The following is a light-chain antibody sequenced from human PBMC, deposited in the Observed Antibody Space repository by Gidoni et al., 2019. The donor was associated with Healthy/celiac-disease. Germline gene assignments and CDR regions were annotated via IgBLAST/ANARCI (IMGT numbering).Light chain of an antibody. J-gene: IGKJ1*01. CDR2: MAS. CDR3: QQYNSYSGT. CDR1: QSISSW. V-gene: IGKV1-5*03. Sequence: DIQMPQSPSTLSASVGDRVTITCRASQSISSWLAWYQQKPGKAPKLLIYMASSLESGVPSRFSGSGSGTEFTLTISSLQPDDFATYYCQQYNSYSGTFXQXTKVEIK.